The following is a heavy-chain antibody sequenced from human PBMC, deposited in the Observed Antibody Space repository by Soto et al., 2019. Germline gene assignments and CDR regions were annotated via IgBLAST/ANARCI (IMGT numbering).Heavy chain of an antibody. CDR3: ASALGAVAGTDFDY. Sequence: PSETLSLTCAVSGGSISSSNWWSWVRQPPGKELEWIGEIYHSGSTNYNPSLKSRVTISVDKSKNQFSLKLSSVTAADTAVYYCASALGAVAGTDFDYWGQGTLVTVSS. D-gene: IGHD6-19*01. J-gene: IGHJ4*02. V-gene: IGHV4-4*02. CDR2: IYHSGST. CDR1: GGSISSSNW.